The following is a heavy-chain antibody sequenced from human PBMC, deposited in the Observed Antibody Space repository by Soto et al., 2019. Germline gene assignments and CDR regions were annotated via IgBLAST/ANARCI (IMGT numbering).Heavy chain of an antibody. CDR2: IDPSDSYT. D-gene: IGHD2-2*01. J-gene: IGHJ1*01. Sequence: EVQLVQSGAEVKKPGESLRISCKGSGYSFTSYWISWVRQMPGKGLEWMGRIDPSDSYTNYSPSFQGHVTISADKSISTAYLQWSSLKASDTAMYYCARHEVVPAAMRYFQHWGQGTLVTVSS. V-gene: IGHV5-10-1*03. CDR1: GYSFTSYW. CDR3: ARHEVVPAAMRYFQH.